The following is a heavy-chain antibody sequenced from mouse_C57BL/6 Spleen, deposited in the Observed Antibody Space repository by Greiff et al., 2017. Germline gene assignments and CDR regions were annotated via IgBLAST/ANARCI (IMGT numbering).Heavy chain of an antibody. V-gene: IGHV1-72*01. Sequence: QVQLQQPGAELVKPGASVKLSCKASGYTFTSYWMHWVKQRPGRGLEWIGRIDPNSGGTKYNEKFKSKATLTVDKPSSTAYMQLSSLTSEDSAVYYGARSGEGYYTVPWYFDVWGTGTTVTVSS. CDR1: GYTFTSYW. CDR2: IDPNSGGT. CDR3: ARSGEGYYTVPWYFDV. J-gene: IGHJ1*03. D-gene: IGHD2-3*01.